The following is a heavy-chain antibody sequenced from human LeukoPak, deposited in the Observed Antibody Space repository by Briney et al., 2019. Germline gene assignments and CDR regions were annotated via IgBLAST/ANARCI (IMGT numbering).Heavy chain of an antibody. CDR2: ISSSGSYI. CDR3: ARDSDSSGWLYYFDY. Sequence: GGSLRLSCSASGFTFSSYSMNWVRQAPGKGLEWVSTISSSGSYIYYADSVKGRFTISRDNAKNSLYLQMNNLRAEDTAVYYCARDSDSSGWLYYFDYWGQGTLVTVSS. D-gene: IGHD6-19*01. J-gene: IGHJ4*02. V-gene: IGHV3-21*01. CDR1: GFTFSSYS.